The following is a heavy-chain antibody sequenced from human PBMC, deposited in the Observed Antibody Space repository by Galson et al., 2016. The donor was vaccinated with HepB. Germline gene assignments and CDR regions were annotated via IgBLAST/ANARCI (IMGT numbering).Heavy chain of an antibody. CDR3: TRRSMAELPDY. D-gene: IGHD6-6*01. CDR1: GFTFSNYW. Sequence: SLRLSCAASGFTFSNYWMHWVRQAPGKGLVWVSRINSDGSSTTYADPVKGRFTISRDNAKNTLYLQMSSLRAEDTAVYYCTRRSMAELPDYWGQGTLVTVSS. CDR2: INSDGSST. V-gene: IGHV3-74*01. J-gene: IGHJ4*02.